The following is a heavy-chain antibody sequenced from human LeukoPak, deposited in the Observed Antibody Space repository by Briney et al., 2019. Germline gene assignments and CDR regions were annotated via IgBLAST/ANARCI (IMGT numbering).Heavy chain of an antibody. CDR3: TTYYDSSGYHPFDY. J-gene: IGHJ4*02. V-gene: IGHV3-73*01. Sequence: PGGSLRLSCAASGFTFSGSAMHWVRQASGKGLDWVGRIRSKPNNYATEYAASVKGRFTISRHDSKNTAYLQMNSLKTEDTAVYYCTTYYDSSGYHPFDYWGQGTLVTVSS. D-gene: IGHD3-22*01. CDR1: GFTFSGSA. CDR2: IRSKPNNYAT.